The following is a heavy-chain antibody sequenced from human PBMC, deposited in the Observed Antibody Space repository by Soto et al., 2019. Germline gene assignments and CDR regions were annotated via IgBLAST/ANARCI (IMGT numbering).Heavy chain of an antibody. J-gene: IGHJ5*02. CDR3: ASTTRGSIAAAQGFDP. CDR1: GYTFTSYY. CDR2: INPSGGST. D-gene: IGHD6-13*01. Sequence: QVQLVQSGAEVKKPGASVKVSCKASGYTFTSYYMHWVRQAPGQGLEWMGIINPSGGSTSYAQKFQGRVTMTRDTSTSTVYMELSSLRSEDTAVYYCASTTRGSIAAAQGFDPWGQGTLVTVSS. V-gene: IGHV1-46*01.